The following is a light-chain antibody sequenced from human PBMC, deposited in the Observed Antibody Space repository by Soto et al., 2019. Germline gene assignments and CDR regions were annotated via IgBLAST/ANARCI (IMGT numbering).Light chain of an antibody. V-gene: IGLV1-44*01. CDR2: NND. CDR3: AAWDDSLKGVV. J-gene: IGLJ2*01. Sequence: QSASTQPPSASGAPGQSVTTSCSGSSSNIGGNPVNWDQHLPEIAPKLLIFNNDRRPSGVPDRFSASKFGTSVSLAISGLQSEDAADYYCAAWDDSLKGVVFGGGTKVTV. CDR1: SSNIGGNP.